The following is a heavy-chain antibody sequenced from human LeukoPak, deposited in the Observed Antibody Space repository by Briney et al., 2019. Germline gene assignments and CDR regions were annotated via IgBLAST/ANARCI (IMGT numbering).Heavy chain of an antibody. CDR1: GFTFSSYS. V-gene: IGHV3-21*01. J-gene: IGHJ5*02. Sequence: GGSLRLSCAASGFTFSSYSMNWVRQAPGKGLEWVSSISSSSSYIYYADSVKGRFTISRDNAKNSLYLQMNSLRAEDTAVYYCARQLWFGESDRWFDPWGQGTLVTVSS. D-gene: IGHD3-10*01. CDR2: ISSSSSYI. CDR3: ARQLWFGESDRWFDP.